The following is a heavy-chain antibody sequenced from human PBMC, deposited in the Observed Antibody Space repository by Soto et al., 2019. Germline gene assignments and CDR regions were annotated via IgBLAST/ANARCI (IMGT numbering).Heavy chain of an antibody. CDR3: ARDPPSNLGHDAFDI. CDR2: ISSSSNTI. CDR1: GFTFSSYS. D-gene: IGHD3-16*01. Sequence: QPGGSLRLSCAASGFTFSSYSMNWVRQAPGKGLEWVSYISSSSNTIYYADSVKGRFTISRDNAKNSLYLQMNSLRDEDTAAYYCARDPPSNLGHDAFDIWGQGTMVTVSS. V-gene: IGHV3-48*02. J-gene: IGHJ3*02.